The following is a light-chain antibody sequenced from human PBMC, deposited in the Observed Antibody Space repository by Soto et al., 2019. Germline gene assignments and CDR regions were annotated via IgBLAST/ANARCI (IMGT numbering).Light chain of an antibody. CDR1: SSDIGAYNS. Sequence: QSALTQPASVSASPGQSITISCTGTSSDIGAYNSVSWYQQLPGKAPQLMIYDVSFRPSGISSRFSGSKSGNTASLTISGLRPDDDADYYCASYTIARIRVFGGGTKLTVL. V-gene: IGLV2-14*03. CDR3: ASYTIARIRV. CDR2: DVS. J-gene: IGLJ2*01.